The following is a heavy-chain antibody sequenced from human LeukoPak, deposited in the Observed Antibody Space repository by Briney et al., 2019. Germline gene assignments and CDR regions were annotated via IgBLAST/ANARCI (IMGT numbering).Heavy chain of an antibody. D-gene: IGHD3-10*01. Sequence: SETLSLTCSVSGGSISLYYWSWIRQPPGKGLEWIGSIFYSGTTNYNPSLKGRLTISVDTSKNQFSLKLSSVTAADTAVYYCARVRVRGVITPRPNAFDIWGQGTMVTVSS. J-gene: IGHJ3*02. V-gene: IGHV4-59*12. CDR3: ARVRVRGVITPRPNAFDI. CDR1: GGSISLYY. CDR2: IFYSGTT.